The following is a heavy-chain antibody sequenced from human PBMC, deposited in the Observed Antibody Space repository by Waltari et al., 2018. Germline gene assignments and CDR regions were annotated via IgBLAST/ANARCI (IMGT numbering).Heavy chain of an antibody. Sequence: EVQLLESGGGLVQPGGSLRLSGAAAGFPFGGYAMSRVRQASGKGLEWVSSIRDSGGSTYYADSVKGRFTISRDNSKNTLYLQMNSLRAEDTAVYYCAKWGGSYWLSPPLSDSWGQGTLVTVSS. CDR2: IRDSGGST. V-gene: IGHV3-23*01. D-gene: IGHD1-26*01. CDR3: AKWGGSYWLSPPLSDS. J-gene: IGHJ5*01. CDR1: GFPFGGYA.